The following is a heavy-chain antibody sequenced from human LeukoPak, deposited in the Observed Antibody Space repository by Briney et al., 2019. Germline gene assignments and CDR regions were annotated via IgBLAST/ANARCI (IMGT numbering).Heavy chain of an antibody. J-gene: IGHJ6*02. D-gene: IGHD4-17*01. Sequence: PAGGSPRLSCAASGFTFNSYWMSWVRQAPGKGLEWVANIKQDGSEKYYVDSVKGRFTISRDNAKNSLYLQMNSLRAEDTAVYYCARSGHYGVSRSGMDVWGQGTTVTVSS. CDR2: IKQDGSEK. CDR3: ARSGHYGVSRSGMDV. CDR1: GFTFNSYW. V-gene: IGHV3-7*01.